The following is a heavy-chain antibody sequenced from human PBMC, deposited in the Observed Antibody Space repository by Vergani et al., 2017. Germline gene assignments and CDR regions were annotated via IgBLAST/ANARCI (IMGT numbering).Heavy chain of an antibody. J-gene: IGHJ4*02. V-gene: IGHV3-33*01. CDR1: GFTFSSYG. CDR2: IWYDGSNK. Sequence: VQLVESGGGLVQPGGSLRLSCAASGFTFSSYGMHWVRQAPGKGLEWVAVIWYDGSNKYYADSVKGRFTISRDNSKNTLYLQMNSLRAEDTAVYYCARADELYYHDSSGYEYWSEGTLVTVSS. CDR3: ARADELYYHDSSGYEY. D-gene: IGHD3-22*01.